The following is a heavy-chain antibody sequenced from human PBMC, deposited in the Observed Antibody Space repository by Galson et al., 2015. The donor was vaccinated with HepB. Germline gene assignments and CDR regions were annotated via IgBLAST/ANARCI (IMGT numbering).Heavy chain of an antibody. CDR3: ARDSGIAGADDY. J-gene: IGHJ4*02. Sequence: SLRLSCAASGFTFSTYSMTWVRQAPGKGLEWVSYINGGISTIYYADSVKGRFTISRANAKNSLYLQMNSLRDDDTAVYYCARDSGIAGADDYWGQGTLVTVSS. CDR1: GFTFSTYS. V-gene: IGHV3-48*02. CDR2: INGGISTI. D-gene: IGHD6-13*01.